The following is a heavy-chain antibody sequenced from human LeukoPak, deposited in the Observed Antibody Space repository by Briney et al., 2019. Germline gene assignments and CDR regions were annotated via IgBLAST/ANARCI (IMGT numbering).Heavy chain of an antibody. CDR3: ARGLIAVAVDY. CDR2: IYTSGST. V-gene: IGHV4-4*09. J-gene: IGHJ4*02. D-gene: IGHD6-19*01. Sequence: SGTLSLTCTVSGGSISSYYWSWIRQPPGKGLEWIGYIYTSGSTNYNPSLKSRVTISVDTSKNQFSLKLSSVTAADTAVYYCARGLIAVAVDYWGQGTLVTVSS. CDR1: GGSISSYY.